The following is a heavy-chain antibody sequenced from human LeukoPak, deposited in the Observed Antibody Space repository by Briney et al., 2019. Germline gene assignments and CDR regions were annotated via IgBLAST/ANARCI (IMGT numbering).Heavy chain of an antibody. Sequence: GGSLRLSCAASGFTFSSFAMSWVRQAPGQGLEWVSAISDNSGNTYYADSVKGRFTISRDNSKNTLYLQMNSLRAEDTAVYYCARIIVGATSDAFDIWGQGTMVTVSS. CDR3: ARIIVGATSDAFDI. CDR1: GFTFSSFA. D-gene: IGHD1-26*01. V-gene: IGHV3-23*01. CDR2: ISDNSGNT. J-gene: IGHJ3*02.